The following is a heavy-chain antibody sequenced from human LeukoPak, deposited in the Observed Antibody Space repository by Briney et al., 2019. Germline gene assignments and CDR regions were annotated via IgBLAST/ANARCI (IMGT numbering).Heavy chain of an antibody. CDR1: GFTFSSYA. Sequence: PGGSLRLSCAASGFTFSSYAMSWVRQAPGKGLEWVSAISGSGGSTYYADSVKGRFTISRDNSKNTLYLQMNSLRAEDTAVYYCAKDYFRGAVAGTTGYFDYWGQGTLVTVSS. D-gene: IGHD6-19*01. CDR2: ISGSGGST. J-gene: IGHJ4*02. CDR3: AKDYFRGAVAGTTGYFDY. V-gene: IGHV3-23*01.